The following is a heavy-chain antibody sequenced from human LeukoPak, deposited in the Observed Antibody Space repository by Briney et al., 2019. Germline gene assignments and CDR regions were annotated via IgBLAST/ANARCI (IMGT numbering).Heavy chain of an antibody. CDR3: AKASLRQGRYYYYGMDV. D-gene: IGHD4-17*01. Sequence: GESLRLSCAASGFTFSNYGMNWVRQAPGKGLEWVSYIGSSSSLIYNADSVKGRFTISRDNAKNSLYLQMNSLRAEDTALYYCAKASLRQGRYYYYGMDVWGQGTTVTVSS. CDR2: IGSSSSLI. J-gene: IGHJ6*02. V-gene: IGHV3-48*04. CDR1: GFTFSNYG.